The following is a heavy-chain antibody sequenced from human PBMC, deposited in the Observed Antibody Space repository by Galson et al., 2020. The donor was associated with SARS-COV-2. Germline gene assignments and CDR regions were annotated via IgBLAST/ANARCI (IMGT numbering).Heavy chain of an antibody. Sequence: ASVKVSCTVSGYSNSELSMQWVRQAPGKGLEWMGGFDPEYGDTVYAQKLQGRVTMTEDTSTDTAYMELSSLTSEDTAVYYCATAFSYQMLPLNLWGQGTLVTVSS. CDR3: ATAFSYQMLPLNL. V-gene: IGHV1-24*01. J-gene: IGHJ5*02. CDR1: GYSNSELS. D-gene: IGHD2-2*01. CDR2: FDPEYGDT.